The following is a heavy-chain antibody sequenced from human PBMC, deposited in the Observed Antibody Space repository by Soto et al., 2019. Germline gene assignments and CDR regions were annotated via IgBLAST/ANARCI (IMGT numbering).Heavy chain of an antibody. Sequence: PGGSLRLSCAASGFTFSSYAMSWVRQAPGKGLEWVSAISGSGGGTYYADSVKGRFTISRDNSKNTLYLQMNSLRAEDTAVYYCAKAPIVVVITFQNWGQGTLVTVSS. CDR2: ISGSGGGT. J-gene: IGHJ4*02. D-gene: IGHD3-22*01. CDR1: GFTFSSYA. V-gene: IGHV3-23*01. CDR3: AKAPIVVVITFQN.